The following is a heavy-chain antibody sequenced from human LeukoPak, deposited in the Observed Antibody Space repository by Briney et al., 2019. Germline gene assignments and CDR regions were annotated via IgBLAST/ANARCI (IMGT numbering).Heavy chain of an antibody. Sequence: SETLSLTCTVSGGSISSGGYYWSWIRQPPGKGLEWIGYIYHSGSTYYNPSLKSRVTISVDTSKNQFSLKLSSVTAADTAVYYCARVIVATIYCYFDYWGQGTLVTVSS. CDR2: IYHSGST. J-gene: IGHJ4*02. CDR3: ARVIVATIYCYFDY. D-gene: IGHD5-12*01. CDR1: GGSISSGGYY. V-gene: IGHV4-30-2*05.